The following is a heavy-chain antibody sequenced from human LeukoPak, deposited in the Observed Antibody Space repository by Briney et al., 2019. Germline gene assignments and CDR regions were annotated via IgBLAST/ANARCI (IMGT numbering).Heavy chain of an antibody. D-gene: IGHD5-12*01. V-gene: IGHV1-3*01. J-gene: IGHJ4*02. Sequence: GASMKVSCKASGYTFTSYAMHWVRQAPGQRLEWMGWINAGNGNTKYSQKFQGRVTITRDTSASTACMELSSLRSEDTAVYYCARAGWLRGSPFDYWGQGTLVAVSS. CDR2: INAGNGNT. CDR1: GYTFTSYA. CDR3: ARAGWLRGSPFDY.